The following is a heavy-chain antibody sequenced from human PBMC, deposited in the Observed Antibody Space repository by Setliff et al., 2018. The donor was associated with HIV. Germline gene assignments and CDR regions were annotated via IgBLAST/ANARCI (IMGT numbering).Heavy chain of an antibody. D-gene: IGHD5-18*01. CDR3: ARGGPGSSFGYDWFDP. V-gene: IGHV1-46*01. Sequence: EASVKVSCKASGYTFTTYYIHCVRQAPGQGPEWMGIINPNGGSTNYAQKFQGRVAMTADTSTNTVYMELSSLRSEDTAIYYCARGGPGSSFGYDWFDPWGQGTPVTVSS. CDR1: GYTFTTYY. J-gene: IGHJ5*02. CDR2: INPNGGST.